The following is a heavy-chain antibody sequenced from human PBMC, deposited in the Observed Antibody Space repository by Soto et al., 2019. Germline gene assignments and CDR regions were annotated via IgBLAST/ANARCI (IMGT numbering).Heavy chain of an antibody. V-gene: IGHV3-30*18. D-gene: IGHD6-6*01. Sequence: QVQLVESGGGVVQPGRSLRLSCAASGFTFSSYGMHWVRQAPGKGLEWVAVISYDGSNKYYADSVKGRFTISRDNSKNTLYLQMNILRAEDTAVYYCAKDSVAREDYYYYMDVWGKGTTVTVSS. CDR1: GFTFSSYG. CDR2: ISYDGSNK. CDR3: AKDSVAREDYYYYMDV. J-gene: IGHJ6*03.